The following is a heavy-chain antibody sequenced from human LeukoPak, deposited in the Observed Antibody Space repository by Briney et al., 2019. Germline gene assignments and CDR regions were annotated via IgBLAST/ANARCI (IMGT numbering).Heavy chain of an antibody. D-gene: IGHD6-6*01. Sequence: GGSLRLSCAASGFTFSTYWMHWVRQVPGKGLVWVSCIKTDGSVTRYADSVKGRFTISRDNAKRTLYLQMNSLRAEDTAVYYCARDLSAMGYSISSDFDYWGQGTLVTVSS. CDR3: ARDLSAMGYSISSDFDY. J-gene: IGHJ4*02. CDR2: IKTDGSVT. CDR1: GFTFSTYW. V-gene: IGHV3-74*01.